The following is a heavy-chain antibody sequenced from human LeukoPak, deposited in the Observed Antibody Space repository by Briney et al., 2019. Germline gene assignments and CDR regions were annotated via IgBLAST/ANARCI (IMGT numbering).Heavy chain of an antibody. J-gene: IGHJ5*02. Sequence: SQTLSLTCAVSGGSISSGGYSWSWIRQPPGKGLEWIGYIYHSGSTYYNPSLKSRVTISVDRSKNQFSLKLGSVTAADTAVYYCARESGGSYNDHWGQGTLVTVSS. D-gene: IGHD1-26*01. CDR1: GGSISSGGYS. V-gene: IGHV4-30-2*01. CDR3: ARESGGSYNDH. CDR2: IYHSGST.